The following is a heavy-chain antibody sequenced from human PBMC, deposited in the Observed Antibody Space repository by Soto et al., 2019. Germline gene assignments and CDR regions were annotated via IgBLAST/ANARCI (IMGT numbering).Heavy chain of an antibody. CDR3: ASGTHDILTGHEKYYFDY. Sequence: QVQLQQWGAGLLKPSETLSLTCAVYGGSFRGYYWSWIRQPPGKGMARLGESNHSGSTKYNPPLKSQDTISVDPSKNQFSLKMSSVTAADTAVYYGASGTHDILTGHEKYYFDYWGQGTLVTVSS. CDR2: SNHSGST. D-gene: IGHD3-9*01. V-gene: IGHV4-34*01. J-gene: IGHJ4*02. CDR1: GGSFRGYY.